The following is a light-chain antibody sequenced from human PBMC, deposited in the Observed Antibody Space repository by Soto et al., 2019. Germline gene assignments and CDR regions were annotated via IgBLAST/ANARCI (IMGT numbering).Light chain of an antibody. J-gene: IGKJ5*01. V-gene: IGKV3-11*01. Sequence: EILLPQSPATLSLSPVERATLSFMASQSVSSYLAWYQQKPGQAPRLLIYDASNRATGIPARFSGSGSGTDFTLTISSLEPEDIAVYYCQHRMNWPLTFGQGTRLEIK. CDR3: QHRMNWPLT. CDR2: DAS. CDR1: QSVSSY.